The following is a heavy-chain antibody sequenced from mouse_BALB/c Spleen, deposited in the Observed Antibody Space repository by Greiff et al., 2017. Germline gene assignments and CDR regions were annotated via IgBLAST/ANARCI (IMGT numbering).Heavy chain of an antibody. Sequence: VQLQQSGAELVKPGGSVKLSCTASGFNIKDTYMHWVKQRPEQGLEWIGRIDPANGNTKYDPKFQGKATITADTSSNTAYLQLSSLTSEDTAVYYCARRKSYAMDYWGQGTSVTVSS. CDR2: IDPANGNT. J-gene: IGHJ4*01. CDR3: ARRKSYAMDY. CDR1: GFNIKDTY. D-gene: IGHD6-2*01. V-gene: IGHV14-3*02.